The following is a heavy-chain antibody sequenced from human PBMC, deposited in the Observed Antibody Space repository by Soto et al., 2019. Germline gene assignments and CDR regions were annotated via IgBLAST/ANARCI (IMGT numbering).Heavy chain of an antibody. CDR3: ARDAETYYYDSSGSQAHFY. CDR2: ISAYNGNT. Sequence: VSVKVSCKASGYAFTSYGISWVRQAPGQGLEWMGWISAYNGNTNYAQKLQGRVTMTTDTSTSTAYMELRSLRSDDTAVYYCARDAETYYYDSSGSQAHFYWGQGTLVT. CDR1: GYAFTSYG. D-gene: IGHD3-22*01. V-gene: IGHV1-18*01. J-gene: IGHJ4*02.